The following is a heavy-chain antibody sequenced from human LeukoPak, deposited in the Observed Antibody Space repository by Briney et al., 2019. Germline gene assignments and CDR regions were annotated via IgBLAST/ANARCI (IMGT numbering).Heavy chain of an antibody. D-gene: IGHD4-11*01. V-gene: IGHV1-2*02. CDR2: INPNSGGT. J-gene: IGHJ4*02. CDR3: ARERPDYSNYIDY. CDR1: GYTFTGYY. Sequence: GASVKVSCKASGYTFTGYYMHWVRQAPGQGLEWMGWINPNSGGTNYAQKFQGRVTMTRDTSISTAYMELSRLRSDDTAVYCCARERPDYSNYIDYWGQGTLVTVSS.